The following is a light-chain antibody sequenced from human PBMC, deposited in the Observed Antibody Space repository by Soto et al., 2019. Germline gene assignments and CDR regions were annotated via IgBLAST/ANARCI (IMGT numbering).Light chain of an antibody. CDR2: EVI. CDR3: TSYGGSNNLL. CDR1: SSDVGGYNY. Sequence: QSALTQPPSASGSPGQSVSISCAGTSSDVGGYNYVSWYQQHPGKAPKLIIYEVIKRPSGVPDRFAGSRSGSTASLTVSGLQAEEEADYYCTSYGGSNNLLFGGGTKVTVL. V-gene: IGLV2-8*01. J-gene: IGLJ2*01.